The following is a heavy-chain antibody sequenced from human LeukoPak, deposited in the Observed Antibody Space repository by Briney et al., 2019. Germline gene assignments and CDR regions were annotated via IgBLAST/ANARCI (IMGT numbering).Heavy chain of an antibody. V-gene: IGHV3-48*03. J-gene: IGHJ4*02. D-gene: IGHD3-10*01. CDR1: GFTFSSYE. CDR3: ARVWVYLDY. CDR2: ISSSGSTI. Sequence: GGSLRFSCAASGFTFSSYEMNWVRQAPGKGLEWVSYISSSGSTIYYADSVKGRFTISRDNAKNSLYLQMNSLRAEDTAVYYCARVWVYLDYWGQGTLVTVSS.